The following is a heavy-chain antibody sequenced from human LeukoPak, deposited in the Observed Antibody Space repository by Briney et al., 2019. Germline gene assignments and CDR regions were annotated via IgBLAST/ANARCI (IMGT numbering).Heavy chain of an antibody. Sequence: GGSLRLSCAASGFTFSNAWMSWVRQAPGKGLEWVGRIKSKTDGGTTDYAAPVKGRFTISRDDSKNTLYLQMNSLKTEDTAVYYCTTDDGSYYEVYYYGMDVWGQGTTVTVSS. D-gene: IGHD1-26*01. V-gene: IGHV3-15*01. CDR1: GFTFSNAW. J-gene: IGHJ6*02. CDR3: TTDDGSYYEVYYYGMDV. CDR2: IKSKTDGGTT.